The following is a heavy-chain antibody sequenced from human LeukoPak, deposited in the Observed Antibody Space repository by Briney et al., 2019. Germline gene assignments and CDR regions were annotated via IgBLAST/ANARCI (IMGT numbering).Heavy chain of an antibody. CDR2: MNPNSGGT. Sequence: GASVKVSCKASGYTFTSYYMHWVRQAPGQGLEWMGWMNPNSGGTNYAQKFQGRVTMTRDTSISTAYMELSRLRSDDTAVYYCARDAAAIQRLNWFDPWGQGTLVTVSS. J-gene: IGHJ5*02. D-gene: IGHD2-2*02. V-gene: IGHV1-2*02. CDR3: ARDAAAIQRLNWFDP. CDR1: GYTFTSYY.